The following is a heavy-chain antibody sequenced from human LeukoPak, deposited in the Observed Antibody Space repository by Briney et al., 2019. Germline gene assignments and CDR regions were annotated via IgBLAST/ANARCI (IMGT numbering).Heavy chain of an antibody. Sequence: GGSLRLSCAASGFTFSSYSMNWVRQAPGKGLEWVSSISSSSSYIYYADSVKGRFTISRDNAKNSLYLQMNSLRAEDTAVYYCARGLHPGIYYFDYWGQGTLVTVSS. CDR2: ISSSSSYI. D-gene: IGHD5-24*01. V-gene: IGHV3-21*01. CDR1: GFTFSSYS. CDR3: ARGLHPGIYYFDY. J-gene: IGHJ4*02.